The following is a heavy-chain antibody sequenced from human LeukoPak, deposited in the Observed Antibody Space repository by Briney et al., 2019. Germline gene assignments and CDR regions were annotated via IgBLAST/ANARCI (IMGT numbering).Heavy chain of an antibody. Sequence: GASVKVSCKASGGTFSSYAISWVRQAPGQGLEWMGRIIPILGVANYAQKFQGRVTITADKSTSTVYMELSSLRSEDTAVYYCARVPMYYYGSGSYSNYNWFDPWGQGTLVTVSS. J-gene: IGHJ5*02. D-gene: IGHD3-10*01. CDR3: ARVPMYYYGSGSYSNYNWFDP. CDR2: IIPILGVA. V-gene: IGHV1-69*04. CDR1: GGTFSSYA.